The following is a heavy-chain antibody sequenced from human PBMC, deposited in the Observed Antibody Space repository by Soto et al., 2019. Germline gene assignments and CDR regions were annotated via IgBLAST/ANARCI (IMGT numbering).Heavy chain of an antibody. CDR3: TKSRRSILMVYGCGGMDV. J-gene: IGHJ6*02. CDR1: GFTVSSHA. V-gene: IGHV3-23*01. Sequence: EVQLLESGGGVVQRGGSLRLSCAASGFTVSSHAMSWVRQAPGKGLEWVPSISGSGDGTYYGDSVKGRFTISRDSSSSTLYLQMNNLRGEDTAVYFCTKSRRSILMVYGCGGMDVWGQGTTVTVSS. D-gene: IGHD2-8*01. CDR2: ISGSGDGT.